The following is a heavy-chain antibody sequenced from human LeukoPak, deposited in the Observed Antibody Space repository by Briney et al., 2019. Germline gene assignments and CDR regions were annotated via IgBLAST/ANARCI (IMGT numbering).Heavy chain of an antibody. J-gene: IGHJ5*02. CDR2: IGGSGSST. CDR1: GFTFNSYA. Sequence: GGSLRLSCVASGFTFNSYAMSWVRQALGKGLEWVSAIGGSGSSTYYTDSVKGRFTISRDNSKNTLYLQMNSLRAEDTAVYYCATGSGTWGQGTRVTVSS. CDR3: ATGSGT. V-gene: IGHV3-23*01.